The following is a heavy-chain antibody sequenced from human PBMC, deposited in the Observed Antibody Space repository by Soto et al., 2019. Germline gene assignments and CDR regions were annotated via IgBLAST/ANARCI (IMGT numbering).Heavy chain of an antibody. J-gene: IGHJ3*02. D-gene: IGHD1-26*01. CDR1: GFTVSSNY. CDR3: TRPHRVSYYWRGTDDASVI. CDR2: IYSGGST. V-gene: IGHV3-53*01. Sequence: GGSLRLSCAASGFTVSSNYMSWVRQAPGKGLEWVSVIYSGGSTYYADSVKGRFTISRDNSKNTLYLQMNSLKTEDTAVYYCTRPHRVSYYWRGTDDASVICGQALMVTVS.